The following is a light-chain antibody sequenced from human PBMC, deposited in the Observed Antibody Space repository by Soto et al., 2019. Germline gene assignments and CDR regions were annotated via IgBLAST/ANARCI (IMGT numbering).Light chain of an antibody. Sequence: IVLTQSPGTLSLSPGDRATLSCRASQSVDRNSLAWYQHKRGQPPRLLIYGASNRATGIPDRFSGSGSGTDFPLTIKRLVPEDFALYFCHQYGTSPPYTFGQGTNLEIK. V-gene: IGKV3-20*01. CDR3: HQYGTSPPYT. J-gene: IGKJ2*01. CDR2: GAS. CDR1: QSVDRNS.